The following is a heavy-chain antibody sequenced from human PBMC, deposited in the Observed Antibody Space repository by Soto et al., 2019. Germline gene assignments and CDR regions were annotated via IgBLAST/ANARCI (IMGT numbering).Heavy chain of an antibody. CDR3: ARPIQYYFDTSAQSAWFDP. CDR2: IYYSGST. J-gene: IGHJ5*02. V-gene: IGHV4-31*03. CDR1: GGSISSGGYY. Sequence: PSETLSLTCTVSGGSISSGGYYWSWIRQHPGKGLEWIGYIYYSGSTYYNPSLKSRVTISVDTSKNQFSLKLSSVTAADTAVYYCARPIQYYFDTSAQSAWFDPWGQGTLVTVSS. D-gene: IGHD3-22*01.